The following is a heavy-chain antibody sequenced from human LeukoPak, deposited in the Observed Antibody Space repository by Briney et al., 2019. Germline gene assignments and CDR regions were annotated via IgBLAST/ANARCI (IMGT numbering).Heavy chain of an antibody. J-gene: IGHJ4*02. D-gene: IGHD2-2*01. CDR3: ARKRVGCSSTSCYFGYFDY. CDR1: GGSFSGCY. CDR2: INHSGST. V-gene: IGHV4-34*01. Sequence: PSETLSLTCAVYGGSFSGCYWSWIRQPPGKGLEWIGEINHSGSTNYNPSLKSRVTISVDTSKNQFSLKLSSVTAADTAVYYCARKRVGCSSTSCYFGYFDYWGQGTLVTVSS.